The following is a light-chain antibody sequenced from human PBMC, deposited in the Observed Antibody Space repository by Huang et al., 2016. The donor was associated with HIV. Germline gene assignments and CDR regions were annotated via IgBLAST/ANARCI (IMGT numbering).Light chain of an antibody. CDR1: QSGSNH. CDR2: GAS. V-gene: IGKV3-15*01. CDR3: QQYKNWPPWT. J-gene: IGKJ1*01. Sequence: EIVMTQSPATLSVSPGERATLSCRASQSGSNHLAWYQQKPGQAPRLLIYGASTRATGIPARCSGSGSGTEVTLTISSLQSEDFAVYYCQQYKNWPPWTFGEGTKVEVK.